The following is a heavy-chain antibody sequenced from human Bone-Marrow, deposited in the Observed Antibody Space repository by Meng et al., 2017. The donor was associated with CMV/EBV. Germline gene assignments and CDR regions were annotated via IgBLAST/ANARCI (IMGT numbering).Heavy chain of an antibody. D-gene: IGHD3-22*01. CDR2: INNDGSST. CDR1: GFTLSRYW. Sequence: GESLKISCAVSGFTLSRYWMHWVRQVPGKGLVWVSRINNDGSSTNYGESVKGRFTVSRDNAKNSLYLQMNSLRAEDTAVYYCARDRYYYDSSGYYSYWGQGTLVTVSS. J-gene: IGHJ4*02. V-gene: IGHV3-74*01. CDR3: ARDRYYYDSSGYYSY.